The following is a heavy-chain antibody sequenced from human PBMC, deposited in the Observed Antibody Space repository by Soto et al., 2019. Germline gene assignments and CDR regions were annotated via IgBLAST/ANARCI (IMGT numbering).Heavy chain of an antibody. D-gene: IGHD3-3*01. J-gene: IGHJ6*02. CDR3: AGKGQYCDFWSGYYPKPGGMDV. Sequence: GGSLRLSCAASGFTFSSYEMNWVRQAPGKGLEWVSYISSSGSTIYYADSVKGRFTISRDNAKNSLYLQMNCLRAEDTAVYYCAGKGQYCDFWSGYYPKPGGMDVWGQGTTVTVSS. CDR2: ISSSGSTI. CDR1: GFTFSSYE. V-gene: IGHV3-48*03.